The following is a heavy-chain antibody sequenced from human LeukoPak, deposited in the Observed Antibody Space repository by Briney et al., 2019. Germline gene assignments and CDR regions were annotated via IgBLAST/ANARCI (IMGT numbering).Heavy chain of an antibody. CDR1: GGSISSGGYS. J-gene: IGHJ4*02. D-gene: IGHD6-13*01. CDR2: IYHSGST. CDR3: ARGGYSSSWYIDY. V-gene: IGHV4-30-2*01. Sequence: SKTLSLTCAVSGGSISSGGYSWSWIRQPPGKGLEWIGYIYHSGSTYYNPSLKSRVTISVDRSKNQFSLKLSSVTAADTAVYYRARGGYSSSWYIDYWGQGTLVTVSS.